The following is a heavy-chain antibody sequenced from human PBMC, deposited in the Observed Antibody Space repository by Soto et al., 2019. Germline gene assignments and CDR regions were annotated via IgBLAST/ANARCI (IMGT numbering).Heavy chain of an antibody. CDR1: GFTFSSYW. J-gene: IGHJ4*02. Sequence: GGSLRLSCAASGFTFSSYWMHWVRQAPGKGLVWVSRINSDGSSTSYADSVKGRFTISRDNAKNTLYLQMNSLRAEDTAVYYCARGNHYDFWSGYYPHFDYWGQGTLVTVSS. D-gene: IGHD3-3*01. CDR3: ARGNHYDFWSGYYPHFDY. CDR2: INSDGSST. V-gene: IGHV3-74*01.